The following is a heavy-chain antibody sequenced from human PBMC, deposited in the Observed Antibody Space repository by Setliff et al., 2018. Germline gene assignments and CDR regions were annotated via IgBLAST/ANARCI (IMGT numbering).Heavy chain of an antibody. CDR1: GYSFTSYW. D-gene: IGHD3-9*01. J-gene: IGHJ6*02. CDR3: ARQAYYDILTEDYYYYYGMDV. V-gene: IGHV5-51*01. CDR2: IYPGDSDT. Sequence: GESLKISCKGSGYSFTSYWIGWVRQMPGKGLEWMGIIYPGDSDTRYSPSFQGQVTISADKSISTAYLQWSSLKASDTAMYYCARQAYYDILTEDYYYYYGMDVWGQGTTVTSP.